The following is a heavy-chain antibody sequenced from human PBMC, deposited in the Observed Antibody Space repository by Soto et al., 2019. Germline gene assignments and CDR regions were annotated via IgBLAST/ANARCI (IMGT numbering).Heavy chain of an antibody. CDR2: ISGSGGST. V-gene: IGHV3-23*01. Sequence: GGSLRLSCAASGFTFSSYAMSWVRQAPGKGLEWVSAISGSGGSTYYADSVKGRFTISRDNSKNTLYLQMNSLRAEDTAVYYCAKALDFWSGSHNWFDPWGQGTLVTVSS. CDR1: GFTFSSYA. CDR3: AKALDFWSGSHNWFDP. D-gene: IGHD3-3*01. J-gene: IGHJ5*02.